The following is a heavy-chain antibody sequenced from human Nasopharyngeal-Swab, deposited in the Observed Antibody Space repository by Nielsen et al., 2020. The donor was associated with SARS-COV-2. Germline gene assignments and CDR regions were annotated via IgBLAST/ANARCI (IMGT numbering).Heavy chain of an antibody. CDR3: ATSLPLAAAFSFDY. Sequence: ASVKVSCKVSGYTLTELSMHRVRQAPGKGLEWMGGFDPEDGETIYAQKFQGRVTMTEDTSTDTAYMELSSLRSEDTAVYYCATSLPLAAAFSFDYWGQGTLVTVSS. J-gene: IGHJ4*02. CDR1: GYTLTELS. V-gene: IGHV1-24*01. D-gene: IGHD6-13*01. CDR2: FDPEDGET.